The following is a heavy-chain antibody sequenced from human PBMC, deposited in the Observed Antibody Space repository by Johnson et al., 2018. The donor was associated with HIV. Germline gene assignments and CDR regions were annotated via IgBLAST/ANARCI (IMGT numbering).Heavy chain of an antibody. CDR1: GFTFSSYA. Sequence: VQLVESGGGVVQPGRSLRLSCAASGFTFSSYAMHWVRQAPGKGLEWVAVIYSGGTTYYADSLKGRFIISRDNSKNTLYLQMNSLRADDTAVYYCAKDKFMFLDNPVDAFDVWGQGTMVTVSP. V-gene: IGHV3-NL1*01. D-gene: IGHD3/OR15-3a*01. J-gene: IGHJ3*01. CDR2: IYSGGTT. CDR3: AKDKFMFLDNPVDAFDV.